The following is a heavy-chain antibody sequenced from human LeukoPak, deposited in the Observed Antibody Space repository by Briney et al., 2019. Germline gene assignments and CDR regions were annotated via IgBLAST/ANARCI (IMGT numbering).Heavy chain of an antibody. D-gene: IGHD3-22*01. CDR2: LYSGGTT. J-gene: IGHJ4*02. V-gene: IGHV3-53*05. Sequence: PGGSLRLSCAASGFSVSSNYMSWVRQAPGKGLEWVSVLYSGGTTYYSDSVKGRFTISRDSSKNTLYLQMGSLRVEDMAVYYCARGGTMIVMGPDYWGQGTLVTVSS. CDR1: GFSVSSNY. CDR3: ARGGTMIVMGPDY.